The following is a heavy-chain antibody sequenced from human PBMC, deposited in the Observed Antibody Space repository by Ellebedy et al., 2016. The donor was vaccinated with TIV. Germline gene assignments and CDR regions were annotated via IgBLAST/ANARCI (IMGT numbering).Heavy chain of an antibody. D-gene: IGHD5-12*01. CDR3: ARSGIVATTRIGRLYYFDY. Sequence: SETLSLTCAVYGGSFSGYYWSWIRQPPGKGLEWIEEINHSGSTNYNPSLKSRVTISVDTSKNQFSLKLSSVTAADTAVYYCARSGIVATTRIGRLYYFDYWGQGTLVTVSS. CDR1: GGSFSGYY. V-gene: IGHV4-34*01. CDR2: INHSGST. J-gene: IGHJ4*02.